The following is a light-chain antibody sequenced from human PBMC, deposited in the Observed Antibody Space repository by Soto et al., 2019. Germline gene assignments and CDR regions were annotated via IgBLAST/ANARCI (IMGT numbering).Light chain of an antibody. CDR1: SXDVGGYNY. V-gene: IGLV2-8*01. CDR3: NSYAGSNNV. J-gene: IGLJ1*01. Sequence: QSALTQPPSASGSPGQSVTISCTGTSXDVGGYNYVSWYQQHPGKAPKLMIYEVSQRPSGVPDRFSGSKSGNTASLTVSGLQAEDEADYYCNSYAGSNNVFGTGTKVTVL. CDR2: EVS.